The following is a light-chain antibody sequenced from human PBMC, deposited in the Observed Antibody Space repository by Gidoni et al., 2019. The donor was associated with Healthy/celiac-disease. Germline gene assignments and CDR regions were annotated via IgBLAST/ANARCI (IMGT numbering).Light chain of an antibody. V-gene: IGLV3-19*01. J-gene: IGLJ2*01. Sequence: SSELPQDPAVSVALGQTVRITCQGDSLRSYYASWYQQKPGQAPVLVIYGKNNRPSGIPDRFSGSSSGNTASLTITGAQAEDEADYYCNSRDSSGNPLFGGGTKLTVL. CDR2: GKN. CDR1: SLRSYY. CDR3: NSRDSSGNPL.